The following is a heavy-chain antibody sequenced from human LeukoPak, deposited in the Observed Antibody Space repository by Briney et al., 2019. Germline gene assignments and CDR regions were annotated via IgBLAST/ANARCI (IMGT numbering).Heavy chain of an antibody. J-gene: IGHJ4*02. CDR2: INHSGST. Sequence: SPETLSLTCAVYGGSFSGYYWSWIRQPPGKGLEWIGEINHSGSTNYNPSLKSRVTISVDTSKNQFSLKLSSVTAADTAVYYCASFRGPSHYYGSGSYYIYWGQGTLVTVSS. CDR3: ASFRGPSHYYGSGSYYIY. CDR1: GGSFSGYY. D-gene: IGHD3-10*01. V-gene: IGHV4-34*01.